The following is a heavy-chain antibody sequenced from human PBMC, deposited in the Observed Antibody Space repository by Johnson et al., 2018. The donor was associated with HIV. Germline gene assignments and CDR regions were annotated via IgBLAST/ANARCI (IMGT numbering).Heavy chain of an antibody. CDR2: ISYDGSNK. CDR1: GFTFSSYA. Sequence: QVQLVESGGGVVQPGRSLRLSCAASGFTFSSYAMHWVRQAPGKGLEWVAVISYDGSNKYYADSVKGRFTISRDNSKNTLYLQMNSLRAEETAVYYWARDATYNYDSSGYHDAFDIWGQGTMVTVSS. J-gene: IGHJ3*02. D-gene: IGHD3-22*01. V-gene: IGHV3-30-3*01. CDR3: ARDATYNYDSSGYHDAFDI.